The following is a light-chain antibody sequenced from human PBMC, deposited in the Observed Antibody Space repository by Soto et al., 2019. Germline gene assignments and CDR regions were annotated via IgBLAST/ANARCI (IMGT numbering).Light chain of an antibody. CDR3: QQANSFPRT. CDR2: AAS. V-gene: IGKV1-12*01. J-gene: IGKJ2*01. Sequence: DIQVTQSPSSVSASVGDRVTITCRASQDISRWLAWYQQKPGKAPKLLIYAASSLQSGVPSRFSGSGSGTDFTLPISNLQPEDSATYYCQQANSFPRTLGQGTKLEIK. CDR1: QDISRW.